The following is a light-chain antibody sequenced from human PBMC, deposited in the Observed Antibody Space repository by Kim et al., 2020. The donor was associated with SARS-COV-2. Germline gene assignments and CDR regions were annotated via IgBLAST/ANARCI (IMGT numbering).Light chain of an antibody. CDR2: AVS. CDR3: CSFADTSTLV. Sequence: GQSVTLSCTGTSSDVGGYNYVSWYQQHPGKAPKLIIYAVSKRPSGVPDRFSGSKSGNTASLTISGLQAEDEADYYCCSFADTSTLVFGGGTQLTVL. CDR1: SSDVGGYNY. V-gene: IGLV2-11*01. J-gene: IGLJ3*02.